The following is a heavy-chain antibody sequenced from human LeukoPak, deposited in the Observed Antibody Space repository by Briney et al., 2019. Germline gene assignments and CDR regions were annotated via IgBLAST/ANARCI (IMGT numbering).Heavy chain of an antibody. CDR2: ISSNGGST. CDR1: GFTFSSYA. D-gene: IGHD5-24*01. V-gene: IGHV3-64*01. CDR3: ARDRDGYNAFDL. J-gene: IGHJ3*01. Sequence: PGGSLRLSCVASGFTFSSYAMHWVRQAPGKRLEYVSAISSNGGSTFYASSVKGRFTISRHNSKNTLFLQMGSLRAEDMAVYYCARDRDGYNAFDLRGQGTMVTVSS.